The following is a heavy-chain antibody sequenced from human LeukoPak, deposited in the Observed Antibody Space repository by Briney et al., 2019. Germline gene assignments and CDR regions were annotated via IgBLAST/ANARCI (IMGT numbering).Heavy chain of an antibody. J-gene: IGHJ4*02. Sequence: PSETLSLTCTLSGGSISTYYWSWIRQPPGKGLEWIGYIYHSGSTNYNPSLKSRVTISVDTSKNQFSLKLSSVTAADTAVYYCARGRAWLVLYDYWGQGTLVTVSS. CDR1: GGSISTYY. CDR2: IYHSGST. V-gene: IGHV4-59*12. D-gene: IGHD6-19*01. CDR3: ARGRAWLVLYDY.